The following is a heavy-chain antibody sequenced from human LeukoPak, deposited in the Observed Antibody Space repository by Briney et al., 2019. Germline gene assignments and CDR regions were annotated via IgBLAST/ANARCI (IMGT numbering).Heavy chain of an antibody. CDR1: GGSFSGYY. Sequence: SETLSLTCTVYGGSFSGYYWSWIRQPPGKGLEWIGEINHSGSTNYNPSLKSRVTISVDTSKNQFSLKLSSVTAADTAVYYCGATPTNGANFFYWGQGTLATFSS. CDR3: GATPTNGANFFY. J-gene: IGHJ4*02. D-gene: IGHD2-8*01. CDR2: INHSGST. V-gene: IGHV4-34*01.